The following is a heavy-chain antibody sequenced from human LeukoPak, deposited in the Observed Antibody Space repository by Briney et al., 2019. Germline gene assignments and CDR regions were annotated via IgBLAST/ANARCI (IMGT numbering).Heavy chain of an antibody. J-gene: IGHJ4*02. D-gene: IGHD5-24*01. V-gene: IGHV3-74*01. CDR2: ISHDGFI. CDR1: GFTSSSYV. Sequence: GGSLRLSCETAGFTSSSYVMHWVRRTPGKGLVWVSRISHDGFISYADSVKGRFTISRDNAKNTLILQMNSLRAEDTAVYYCARDWVYKIDYWGRGTLVTVSS. CDR3: ARDWVYKIDY.